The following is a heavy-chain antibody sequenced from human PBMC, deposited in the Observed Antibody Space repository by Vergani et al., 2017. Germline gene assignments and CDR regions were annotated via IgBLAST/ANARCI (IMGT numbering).Heavy chain of an antibody. D-gene: IGHD6-19*01. CDR3: ARHSTVEWLVKLGWIDP. CDR2: IYYSGST. V-gene: IGHV4-39*01. J-gene: IGHJ5*02. CDR1: GASIRSSNYY. Sequence: QLQLQESGPGLVKPSATLSLTCSVSGASIRSSNYYWGWIRPPPGKGLEWIASIYYSGSTYSNPSLKSRVTISVDTSKNQFSLKRSSVTAADTAVYFCARHSTVEWLVKLGWIDPWGQGILVTVSS.